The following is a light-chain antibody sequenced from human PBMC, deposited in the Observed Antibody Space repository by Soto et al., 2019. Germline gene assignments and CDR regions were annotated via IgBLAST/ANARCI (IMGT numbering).Light chain of an antibody. CDR2: GAS. J-gene: IGKJ5*01. CDR1: QSVSSK. CDR3: QQYNNWPPLT. Sequence: EIAMTQSPATRSLSPGERATLSCGASQSVSSKLAWYQQKPGQAPRLLIYGASTRATGVPARFSGSGSGTEFTLTISSMQSADFAVYYCQQYNNWPPLTFGQGTRLEIK. V-gene: IGKV3-15*01.